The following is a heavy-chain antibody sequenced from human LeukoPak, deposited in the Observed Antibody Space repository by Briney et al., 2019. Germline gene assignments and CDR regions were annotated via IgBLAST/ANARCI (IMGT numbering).Heavy chain of an antibody. J-gene: IGHJ4*02. V-gene: IGHV1-2*02. CDR2: INPNSGGT. CDR1: GYTFTGYY. CDR3: ARRGGDCSRCVDY. Sequence: ASVKVSCKASGYTFTGYYVHWVRQAPGQGLEWMGWINPNSGGTNYAQKFQGRVTMTRDTSISTAYMELSRLRSDDTAVYYCARRGGDCSRCVDYWGQGTLVTVSS. D-gene: IGHD2-21*02.